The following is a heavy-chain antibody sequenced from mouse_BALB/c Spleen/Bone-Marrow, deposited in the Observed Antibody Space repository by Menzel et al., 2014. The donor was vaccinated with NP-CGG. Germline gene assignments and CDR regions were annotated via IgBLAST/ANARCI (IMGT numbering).Heavy chain of an antibody. Sequence: VMLVESGPGLVAPSQRLSITCTVSGFSLTGYAVNWVRQPPGKGLEWLGMIWGDGSTDYNSALKSRLSISKDNSKSQVFLKMNSLQTDDTARYYCAREDPGALDYWGQGTSVTVSS. J-gene: IGHJ4*01. V-gene: IGHV2-6-7*01. CDR2: IWGDGST. CDR3: AREDPGALDY. CDR1: GFSLTGYA.